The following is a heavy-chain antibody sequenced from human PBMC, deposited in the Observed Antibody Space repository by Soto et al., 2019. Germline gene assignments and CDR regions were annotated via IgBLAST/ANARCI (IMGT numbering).Heavy chain of an antibody. V-gene: IGHV4-31*03. CDR1: GGSISSGGYY. D-gene: IGHD1-7*01. J-gene: IGHJ4*02. CDR2: IYYSGST. Sequence: PSETLSLTCTVSGGSISSGGYYWSWIRQHPGKGLEWIGYIYYSGSTYYNPSLKSRVTISVDTSKNQFSLKLSSVTAADTAVYYCARDNAGTTDYWGQGTLVTVSS. CDR3: ARDNAGTTDY.